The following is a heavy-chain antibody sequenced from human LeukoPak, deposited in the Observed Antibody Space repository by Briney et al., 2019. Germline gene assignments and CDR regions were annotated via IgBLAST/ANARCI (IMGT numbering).Heavy chain of an antibody. J-gene: IGHJ4*02. CDR1: GFTFNSYA. D-gene: IGHD1-26*01. V-gene: IGHV3-23*01. CDR2: LNGNGGGT. CDR3: AKATYSGSFPYLDY. Sequence: GGSLRLSCAASGFTFNSYAMSWVRQAPGKGLEWVSSLNGNGGGTYYSDSVKGRFTISRDNSKNTLYLQMNSLRAEDTAVYYCAKATYSGSFPYLDYWGQGTLVTVSS.